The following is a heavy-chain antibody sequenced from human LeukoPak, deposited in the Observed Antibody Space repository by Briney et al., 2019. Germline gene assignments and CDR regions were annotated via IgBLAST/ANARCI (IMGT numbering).Heavy chain of an antibody. CDR2: ISSSSSTI. J-gene: IGHJ6*02. CDR3: ARGRIAAAPFGMDV. Sequence: GGSLRLSCAASGFTFSSYEMNWVRQAPGKGLEWVSYISSSSSTIYYADSVKGRFTISRDNGKNSLYLQMNSLRDEDTAVYYCARGRIAAAPFGMDVWGQGTTVTVSS. D-gene: IGHD6-13*01. CDR1: GFTFSSYE. V-gene: IGHV3-48*02.